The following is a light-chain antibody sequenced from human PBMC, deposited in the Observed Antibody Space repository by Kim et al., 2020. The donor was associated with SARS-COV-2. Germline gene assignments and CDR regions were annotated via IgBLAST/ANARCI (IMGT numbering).Light chain of an antibody. CDR2: GAS. J-gene: IGKJ4*01. CDR1: QSVSSN. V-gene: IGKV3-15*01. CDR3: QQYNNWPPKTT. Sequence: EIVMTQSPATLSVSPGERATLSCRASQSVSSNLAWYQQKPGQAPRLLIYGASTRATGIPARFSGSGSGTEFTLTISSLQSEDFAVYYCQQYNNWPPKTTFGGWTKFDIK.